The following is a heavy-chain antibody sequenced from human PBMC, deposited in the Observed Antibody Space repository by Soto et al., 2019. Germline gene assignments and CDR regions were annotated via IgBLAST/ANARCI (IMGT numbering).Heavy chain of an antibody. J-gene: IGHJ6*02. D-gene: IGHD5-12*01. CDR2: TWYDGSKQ. CDR3: ATIRGSSGYRLPISYCYGIDV. Sequence: QVQLVETGGGVVQPGRSLKLSCAESGFTFSNYGMHWVRQAPGKGLQWVAVTWYDGSKQHYVDSLQSRFTISMDNSKNPLSLLMHSLTVEYTAVYYCATIRGSSGYRLPISYCYGIDVRGPGAKVPVSS. V-gene: IGHV3-33*01. CDR1: GFTFSNYG.